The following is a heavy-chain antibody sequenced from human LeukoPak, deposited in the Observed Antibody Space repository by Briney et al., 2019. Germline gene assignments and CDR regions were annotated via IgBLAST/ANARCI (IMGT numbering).Heavy chain of an antibody. D-gene: IGHD6-13*01. Sequence: SLRGSCTASGYTFTSYGISRVRHAPGHGLEWMGWISAYNGNTNYAQKLQGRVTMTTDTSTSPAYMELRSLRSDDTAVYYCAREEYSSSWYDYWGQGTLVTVSS. CDR2: ISAYNGNT. CDR3: AREEYSSSWYDY. J-gene: IGHJ4*02. CDR1: GYTFTSYG. V-gene: IGHV1-18*01.